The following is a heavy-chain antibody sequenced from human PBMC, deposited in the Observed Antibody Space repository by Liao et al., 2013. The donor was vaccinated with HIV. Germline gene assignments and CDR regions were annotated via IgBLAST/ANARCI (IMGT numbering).Heavy chain of an antibody. D-gene: IGHD2-15*01. Sequence: QVHLQESGPGLVKPSETLSLTCTVSGGSISFYYWNWIRQPPGKGPEWIGYIHYSGSTNYNPSLKSRVTMSVDTSKNQFSLKLSSVTATDTAVYYCARDVVNWFDPWGQGTLVTVSS. CDR3: ARDVVNWFDP. V-gene: IGHV4-59*12. J-gene: IGHJ5*02. CDR2: IHYSGST. CDR1: GGSISFYY.